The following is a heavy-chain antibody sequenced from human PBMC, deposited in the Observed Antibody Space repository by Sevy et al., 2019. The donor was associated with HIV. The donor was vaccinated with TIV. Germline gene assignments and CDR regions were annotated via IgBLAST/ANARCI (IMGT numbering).Heavy chain of an antibody. CDR1: GFTFSGST. CDR3: SRQVVAVAGDYFDY. V-gene: IGHV3-73*01. D-gene: IGHD6-19*01. J-gene: IGHJ4*02. CDR2: IRSKANTYAT. Sequence: GGSLRLSCAASGFTFSGSTMHWVRQASGKGLEWVGRIRSKANTYATAYAASVKGRFSISRDDSKNTAYLQMNSRKTEETAEYYCSRQVVAVAGDYFDYWGQGTLVTVSS.